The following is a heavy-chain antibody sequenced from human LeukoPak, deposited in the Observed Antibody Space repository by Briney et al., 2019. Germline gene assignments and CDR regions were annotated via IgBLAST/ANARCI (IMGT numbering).Heavy chain of an antibody. CDR1: GFTFSSYA. CDR3: AKDLGGYDILTGYYPFNWFDP. V-gene: IGHV3-23*01. J-gene: IGHJ5*02. Sequence: PGTSLRLSCAASGFTFSSYAMSWVRQAPGKGLEWVSAISGSGGSTYYADSVKGRFTISRDNSKNTLYLQMNSLRAEDTAVYYCAKDLGGYDILTGYYPFNWFDPWGQGTLVTVSS. CDR2: ISGSGGST. D-gene: IGHD3-9*01.